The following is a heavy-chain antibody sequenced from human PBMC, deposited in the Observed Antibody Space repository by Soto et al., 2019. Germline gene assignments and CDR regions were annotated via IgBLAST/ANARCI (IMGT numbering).Heavy chain of an antibody. CDR2: IYWNDDK. D-gene: IGHD6-19*01. J-gene: IGHJ6*01. Sequence: SGPSLGNPPQTLTLTCTFSGFSLSTSLVCVVLIRQPPGKALEWLTLIYWNDDKRFSPSLKNSLTITKDTSKNHVVLKMTNLEPVETAKHYCPHALKVPQWPYYYYYGMDVGGQGNKVTVSS. CDR1: GFSLSTSLVC. CDR3: PHALKVPQWPYYYYYGMDV. V-gene: IGHV2-5*01.